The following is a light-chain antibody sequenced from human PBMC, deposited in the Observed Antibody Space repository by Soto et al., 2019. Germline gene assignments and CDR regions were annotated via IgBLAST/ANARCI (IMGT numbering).Light chain of an antibody. CDR3: QTWGTGIQV. CDR2: LNSDGSH. J-gene: IGLJ2*01. Sequence: QSVLTQSPSASASLVASVKLTCTLSSGHSSYSIAWHQQQPEKGPRYLMKLNSDGSHSKGDGLPDRCSGSSSGAERYLTISSRQSEDEADYYCQTWGTGIQVFGGGTKLTVL. V-gene: IGLV4-69*01. CDR1: SGHSSYS.